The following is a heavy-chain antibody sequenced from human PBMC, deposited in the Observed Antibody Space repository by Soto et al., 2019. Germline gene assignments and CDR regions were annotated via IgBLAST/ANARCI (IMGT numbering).Heavy chain of an antibody. Sequence: EVQLVEAGGGLVKPGESLRLSCAVSGFTISSAWMNWVRQAPGKGLEWVGRIKTKTQGETTDYAEPVKGRFTISRDDSENTLSLQMNSLKLEDTAVYYCTTGSVEGYWGQGTLVTVSS. CDR3: TTGSVEGY. V-gene: IGHV3-15*07. CDR2: IKTKTQGETT. D-gene: IGHD1-26*01. J-gene: IGHJ4*02. CDR1: GFTISSAW.